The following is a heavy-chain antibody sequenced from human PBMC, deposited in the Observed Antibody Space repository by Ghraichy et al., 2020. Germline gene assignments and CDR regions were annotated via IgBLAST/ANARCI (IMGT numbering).Heavy chain of an antibody. J-gene: IGHJ4*02. CDR2: IYYRGST. CDR1: GGSISSSSFY. CDR3: ASPGIAVAGRPVDY. D-gene: IGHD6-19*01. V-gene: IGHV4-39*01. Sequence: GSLRLSCTVSGGSISSSSFYWAWIRQPPGKGLEWIGTIYYRGSTYYNPSLKSRVTTSVDTSRNQFSLKLSSVTAADTAVYYCASPGIAVAGRPVDYWGQGTLVTVSS.